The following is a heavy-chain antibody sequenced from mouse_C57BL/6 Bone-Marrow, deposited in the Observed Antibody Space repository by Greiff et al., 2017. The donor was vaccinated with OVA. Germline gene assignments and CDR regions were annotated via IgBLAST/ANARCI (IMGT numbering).Heavy chain of an antibody. V-gene: IGHV3-6*01. Sequence: EVQRVESGPGLVKPSQSLSLTCSVTGYSITSGYYWNWIRQFPGNKLEWMGYISYDGSNNYNPSLKNRISITRDTSKNQFFLKLNSVTTEDTATYYCARDKANWDLDYWGQGTTLTVSS. J-gene: IGHJ2*01. CDR2: ISYDGSN. CDR1: GYSITSGYY. D-gene: IGHD4-1*01. CDR3: ARDKANWDLDY.